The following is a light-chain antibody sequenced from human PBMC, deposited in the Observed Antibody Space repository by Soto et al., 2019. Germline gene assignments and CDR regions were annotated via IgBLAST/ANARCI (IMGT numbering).Light chain of an antibody. CDR2: DAS. CDR1: QSVSCC. V-gene: IGKV3-11*01. CDR3: QQRSSWPRMYT. J-gene: IGKJ2*01. Sequence: EIVLTQSPATLSLSPGERATLSCRASQSVSCCLAWFQQKPGQAPRLLIYDASNRATGIPARFSGSGSGTDFTLTISRLEPEDYAVYYCQQRSSWPRMYTFGQGTKLEIK.